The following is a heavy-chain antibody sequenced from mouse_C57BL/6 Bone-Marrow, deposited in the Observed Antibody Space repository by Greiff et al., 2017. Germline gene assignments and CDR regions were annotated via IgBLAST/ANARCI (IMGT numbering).Heavy chain of an antibody. CDR2: IWRGGST. Sequence: VMLMESGPGLVQPSQSLSITCTVSGFSLTSYGVHWVRQSPGKGLEWLGVIWRGGSTDYNAAFMSRLSITKDNSKSQVFFKMNSLQADDTAIYYCAKRRYYYGSSYYAMDYWGQGTSVTVSS. D-gene: IGHD1-1*01. CDR3: AKRRYYYGSSYYAMDY. CDR1: GFSLTSYG. J-gene: IGHJ4*01. V-gene: IGHV2-5*01.